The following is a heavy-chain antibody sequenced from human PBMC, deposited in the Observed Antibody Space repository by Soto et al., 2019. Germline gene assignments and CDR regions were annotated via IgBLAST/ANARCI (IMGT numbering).Heavy chain of an antibody. CDR2: IIPTLGIA. CDR3: ARGGDGYNYDY. J-gene: IGHJ4*02. V-gene: IGHV1-69*04. CDR1: GDTFSSYT. D-gene: IGHD5-12*01. Sequence: QVQLVQSGAEVKKPGSSVKVSCKASGDTFSSYTITWVRQAPGQGLEWMGRIIPTLGIANYAQKFQGRVMITADKSTTTAYMELSSLRSEDTAVYYCARGGDGYNYDYWGQGTLVTVSS.